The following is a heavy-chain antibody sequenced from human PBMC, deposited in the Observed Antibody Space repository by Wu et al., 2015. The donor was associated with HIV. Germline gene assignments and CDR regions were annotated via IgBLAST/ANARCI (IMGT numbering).Heavy chain of an antibody. Sequence: QVQLVQSGAGVRKPGSSVMVSCKASGDTFNKYAINWVRQAPGQGLEWMGGIVPVYNIPNYAEKFQDRVTITADRSTSTAYMELSSLRSADTAIYYCARGRYSGYDSPXVYYYYMDVWGLGTTGHRLL. D-gene: IGHD5-12*01. CDR3: ARGRYSGYDSPXVYYYYMDV. J-gene: IGHJ6*03. CDR1: GDTFNKYA. CDR2: IVPVYNIP. V-gene: IGHV1-69*14.